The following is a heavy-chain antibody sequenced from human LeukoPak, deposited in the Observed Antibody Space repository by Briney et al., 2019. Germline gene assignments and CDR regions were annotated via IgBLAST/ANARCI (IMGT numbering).Heavy chain of an antibody. CDR1: RFTFSSYA. V-gene: IGHV3-66*01. J-gene: IGHJ4*02. CDR3: ARTPGIAAAASQYFDY. D-gene: IGHD6-13*01. Sequence: GGSLRLSCAASRFTFSSYAMSWVRQAPGKGLEWVSVIYSGGNTYYADSVKGRFTISRDNSKNTLYLQMNSLRAEDTAVYYCARTPGIAAAASQYFDYWGQGTLVTVSS. CDR2: IYSGGNT.